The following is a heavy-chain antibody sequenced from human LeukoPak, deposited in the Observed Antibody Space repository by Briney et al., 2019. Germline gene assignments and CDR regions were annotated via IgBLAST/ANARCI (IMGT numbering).Heavy chain of an antibody. J-gene: IGHJ4*02. Sequence: GASVKVSCKASGYTFTGYYMHWVRQAPGQGLEWMGWINPNSGGTNYAQKFQGRVTMTRDTSISTAYMELSRLRSDDTAVYYCARGLDSSGYYPFDYWGQGTLVTVSS. D-gene: IGHD3-22*01. CDR2: INPNSGGT. CDR1: GYTFTGYY. V-gene: IGHV1-2*02. CDR3: ARGLDSSGYYPFDY.